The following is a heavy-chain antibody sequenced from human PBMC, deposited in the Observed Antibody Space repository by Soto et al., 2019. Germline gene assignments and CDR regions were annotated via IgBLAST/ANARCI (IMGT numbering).Heavy chain of an antibody. J-gene: IGHJ6*02. Sequence: SETLSLTCTVSGGSIRSGGYYWSWVRQSPRRGLEWVGNIYYSGSTYYNPSLKSRLTISVDTSKNQFSLNLSSVTAADTAVYYCARDRLMATAGTARHYFGLDVWGQGTTVTVSS. CDR3: ARDRLMATAGTARHYFGLDV. D-gene: IGHD5-18*01. CDR2: IYYSGST. CDR1: GGSIRSGGYY. V-gene: IGHV4-31*03.